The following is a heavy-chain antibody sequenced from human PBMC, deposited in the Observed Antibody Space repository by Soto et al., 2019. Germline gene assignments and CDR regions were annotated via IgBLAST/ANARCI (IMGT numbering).Heavy chain of an antibody. CDR3: ARFDMVTPFDY. CDR2: ISAYNGNT. J-gene: IGHJ4*02. CDR1: GYTFTSYG. D-gene: IGHD2-21*02. V-gene: IGHV1-18*01. Sequence: GASVKVSCKASGYTFTSYGISWVRQAPGQGLEWMGWISAYNGNTNYAQKRQGRVTMTTDTSTSTAYMELRSLRADDTAVYYCARFDMVTPFDYWGQGTLVTVSS.